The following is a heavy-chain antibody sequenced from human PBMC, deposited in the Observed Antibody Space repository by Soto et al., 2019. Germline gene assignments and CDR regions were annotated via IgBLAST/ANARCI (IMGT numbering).Heavy chain of an antibody. CDR3: AKEELELDGYFDY. CDR2: ISYDGSNK. Sequence: GGSLRLSCAASGFTFSSYGMHWVRQAPGKGLEWVAVISYDGSNKYYADSVKGRFTISRDNSKNTLYLQMNSLRAEDTAVYYCAKEELELDGYFDYWGQGTLVTVSS. D-gene: IGHD1-7*01. V-gene: IGHV3-30*18. J-gene: IGHJ4*02. CDR1: GFTFSSYG.